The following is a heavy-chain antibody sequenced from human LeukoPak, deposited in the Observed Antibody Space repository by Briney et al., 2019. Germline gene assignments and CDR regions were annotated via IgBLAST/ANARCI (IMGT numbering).Heavy chain of an antibody. D-gene: IGHD2-2*01. J-gene: IGHJ1*01. V-gene: IGHV3-30-3*01. CDR2: ISYDGSNK. Sequence: GRSLRLSCAASGFTFSSYAMHWVRQAPGKGLEWVAVISYDGSNKYYADSVKGRFTISRGNSKNTLYLQMNSLRAEDTAVYYCARADCSSTSCHGVYFQHWGQGTLVTVSS. CDR3: ARADCSSTSCHGVYFQH. CDR1: GFTFSSYA.